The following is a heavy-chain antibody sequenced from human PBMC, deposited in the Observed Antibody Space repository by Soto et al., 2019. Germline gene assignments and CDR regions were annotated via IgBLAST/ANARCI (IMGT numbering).Heavy chain of an antibody. CDR3: TKEHSNYPDNWFDP. V-gene: IGHV3-23*01. J-gene: IGHJ5*02. D-gene: IGHD4-4*01. Sequence: SGGSLRLSCAASGFTFSSYAMSWVRQAPGKGLEWVSAISGSGGSTYYADSVKGRFTISRDNSKNTLYLQMNSLRAEDTAIYYCTKEHSNYPDNWFDPWGQGTRVTVSS. CDR2: ISGSGGST. CDR1: GFTFSSYA.